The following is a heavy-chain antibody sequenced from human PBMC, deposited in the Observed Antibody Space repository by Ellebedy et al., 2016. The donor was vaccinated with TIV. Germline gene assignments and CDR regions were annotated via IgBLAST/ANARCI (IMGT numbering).Heavy chain of an antibody. CDR1: GFTFSSYN. CDR3: ARDPADY. Sequence: GGSLRLSCATSGFTFSSYNMNWVRQAPGRGLEWVSHISTSGHTKYYAASVKGRFTISRDNAKNSLYLQMNSLRDEDAAVYYCARDPADYWGQGTLVTVSS. CDR2: ISTSGHTK. J-gene: IGHJ4*02. V-gene: IGHV3-48*02.